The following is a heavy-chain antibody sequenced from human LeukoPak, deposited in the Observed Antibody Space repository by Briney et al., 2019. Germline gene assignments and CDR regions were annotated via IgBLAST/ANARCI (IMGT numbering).Heavy chain of an antibody. CDR3: ARGGGSDV. V-gene: IGHV3-7*03. CDR2: INHNGNVN. J-gene: IGHJ6*02. Sequence: GSLRPSCAASGFTVSSNYKSWARQAPGKGLEWVASINHNGNVNYYVDSVKGRFTISRDNAKNSLYLQMSNLRAEDTAVYFCARGGGSDVWGQGATVTVSS. CDR1: GFTVSSNY. D-gene: IGHD2-15*01.